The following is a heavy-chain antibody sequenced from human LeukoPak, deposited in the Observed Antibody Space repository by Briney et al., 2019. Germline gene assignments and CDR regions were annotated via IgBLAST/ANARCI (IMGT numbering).Heavy chain of an antibody. CDR1: GFTFSNAW. Sequence: GGSLRLSCAASGFTFSNAWMNWVRQAPGKGLEWVSYISSSGSRIYYADSVKGRFTISRDNAKNSLYLQMNSLRAEDTAVYYCARDRINWNDGLDPWGQGTLVTVSS. J-gene: IGHJ5*02. D-gene: IGHD1-20*01. V-gene: IGHV3-48*04. CDR2: ISSSGSRI. CDR3: ARDRINWNDGLDP.